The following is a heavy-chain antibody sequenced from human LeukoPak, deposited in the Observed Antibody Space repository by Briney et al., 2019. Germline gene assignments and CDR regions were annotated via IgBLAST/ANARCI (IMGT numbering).Heavy chain of an antibody. Sequence: PGGSLRLSCEASGFTLSSYAMNWVRQAPGKGLEWVAGMYDSGGTTSYAWYAGSVKGRFTISRDKFKNTLYLQMNSLRAEDTAVYYCAKDREQWLVRPANFDYWGQGILVSVSS. V-gene: IGHV3-23*01. CDR2: MYDSGGTTSYA. CDR1: GFTLSSYA. J-gene: IGHJ4*02. D-gene: IGHD6-19*01. CDR3: AKDREQWLVRPANFDY.